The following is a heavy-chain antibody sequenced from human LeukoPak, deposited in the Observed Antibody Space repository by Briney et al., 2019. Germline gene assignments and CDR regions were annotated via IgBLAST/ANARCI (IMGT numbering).Heavy chain of an antibody. CDR1: GYTFTSYG. Sequence: ASVKVSCKASGYTFTSYGISWVRQAPGQGLEWMGWISAYNGNTNYAQKFQGRVTMTRDMSTSTVYMELSSLRSEDTAVYYCARLGMVRGVNWGQGTLVTVSS. V-gene: IGHV1-18*01. CDR2: ISAYNGNT. D-gene: IGHD3-10*01. CDR3: ARLGMVRGVN. J-gene: IGHJ4*02.